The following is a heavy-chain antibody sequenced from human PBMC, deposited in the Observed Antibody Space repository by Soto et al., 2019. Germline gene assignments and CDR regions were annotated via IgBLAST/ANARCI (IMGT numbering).Heavy chain of an antibody. Sequence: QVQLVQSGAEEKKPGASVKVSCKASGNSFTNYAVHWVRQAPGQGLEWLGWINGANGNTKYSQKFEDRLTITRDTDXADMELSSLTSEDTAVYYCARDNLVAAYYYYGMDVWGQGTTVTVSS. CDR3: ARDNLVAAYYYYGMDV. J-gene: IGHJ6*02. CDR1: GNSFTNYA. V-gene: IGHV1-3*05. CDR2: INGANGNT. D-gene: IGHD2-2*01.